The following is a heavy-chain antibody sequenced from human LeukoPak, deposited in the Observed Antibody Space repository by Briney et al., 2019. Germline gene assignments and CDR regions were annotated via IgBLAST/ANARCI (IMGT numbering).Heavy chain of an antibody. D-gene: IGHD1-7*01. Sequence: PSETLSLTCTVSGGSISSGSYYWSWIRQPAGKGLEWIGRIYTSGSTNYNPSLKSQVTISVDTSKNQFSLKLSSVTAADTAVYYCARTNYADSPDAFDIWGQGTMVTVSS. CDR3: ARTNYADSPDAFDI. CDR2: IYTSGST. V-gene: IGHV4-61*02. CDR1: GGSISSGSYY. J-gene: IGHJ3*02.